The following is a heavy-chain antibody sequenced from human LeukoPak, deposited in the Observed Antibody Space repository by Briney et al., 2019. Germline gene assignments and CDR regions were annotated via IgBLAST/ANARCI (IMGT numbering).Heavy chain of an antibody. CDR1: GGAIISHY. Sequence: TSETLSLTCSVPGGAIISHYWSWIRQPPGKGLDGIGHIYYNGSTNYNPSLKSRVTMSVDTSKNHVSLKLSSVTAADTGVYYCARAYFDFWRGFYYYYVDVWVKGTTVTVSS. CDR3: ARAYFDFWRGFYYYYVDV. V-gene: IGHV4-59*11. J-gene: IGHJ6*03. D-gene: IGHD3-3*01. CDR2: IYYNGST.